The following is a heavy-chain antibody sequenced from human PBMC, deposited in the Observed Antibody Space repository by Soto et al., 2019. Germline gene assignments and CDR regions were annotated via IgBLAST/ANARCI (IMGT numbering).Heavy chain of an antibody. CDR3: AKDDYDFWSGYYGDYYYGMDV. CDR2: ISGSGGST. CDR1: GFTFSSYA. V-gene: IGHV3-23*01. J-gene: IGHJ6*02. D-gene: IGHD3-3*01. Sequence: GGSLRLSCAASGFTFSSYAMSWVRQAPGKGLEWVSAISGSGGSTYYADSVKGRFTISRDNSKNTLYLQMNSLRAEDTAVYYCAKDDYDFWSGYYGDYYYGMDVWGQGTTVTVSS.